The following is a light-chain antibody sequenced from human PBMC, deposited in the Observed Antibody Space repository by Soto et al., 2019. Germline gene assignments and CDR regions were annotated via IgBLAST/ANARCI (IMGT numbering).Light chain of an antibody. CDR1: QSLLHITGETF. CDR2: EVS. Sequence: DVVMTQTPLSLSVTPGQPASISCKSSQSLLHITGETFLFWYLQKPGQSPQLLIYEVSTRVSGVPDRFRGSRSGTDFTLEISRVETDDVGIYYCMQSTQLPPTCGQGTRLGIE. V-gene: IGKV2D-29*02. CDR3: MQSTQLPPT. J-gene: IGKJ5*01.